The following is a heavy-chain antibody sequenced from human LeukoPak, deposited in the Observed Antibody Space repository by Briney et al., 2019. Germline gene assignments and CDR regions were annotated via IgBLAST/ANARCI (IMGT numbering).Heavy chain of an antibody. CDR1: GYTFSSYG. CDR2: IIPIFGTA. Sequence: SVKVSCKASGYTFSSYGVSWVRQAPGQGLEWMGGIIPIFGTANYAQKFQGRVTITTDESTSTAYMELSSLRSEDTAVYYCARVYYDSSGYPLIDYWGQGTLVTVSS. V-gene: IGHV1-69*05. D-gene: IGHD3-22*01. J-gene: IGHJ4*02. CDR3: ARVYYDSSGYPLIDY.